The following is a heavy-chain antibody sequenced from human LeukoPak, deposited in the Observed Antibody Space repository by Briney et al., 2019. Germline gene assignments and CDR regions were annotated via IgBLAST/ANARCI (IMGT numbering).Heavy chain of an antibody. V-gene: IGHV3-53*01. J-gene: IGHJ4*02. CDR3: ARVTIFGVAIDY. Sequence: GGSLRLSCAASGFTVSSNYMSWVRQAPGKGLEWVSVIYSGGSTYHADSVKGRFTISRDNSKNTLYLQMNSLRAEDTAVYYCARVTIFGVAIDYWGQGTLVTVSS. D-gene: IGHD3-3*01. CDR2: IYSGGST. CDR1: GFTVSSNY.